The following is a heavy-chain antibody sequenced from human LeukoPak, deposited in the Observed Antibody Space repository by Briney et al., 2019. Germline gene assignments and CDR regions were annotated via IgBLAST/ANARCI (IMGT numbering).Heavy chain of an antibody. Sequence: QPGRSLRLSCAASGLTFSSHAMHWVRQAPGKGLEWVAVIWYDGSNKYYADSVKGRFTISRDNSKNTLYLQMNSLRAEDTAVYYCARGYCSSTSCYMFDYWGQGTLVTVSS. CDR2: IWYDGSNK. CDR3: ARGYCSSTSCYMFDY. V-gene: IGHV3-33*08. J-gene: IGHJ4*02. D-gene: IGHD2-2*02. CDR1: GLTFSSHA.